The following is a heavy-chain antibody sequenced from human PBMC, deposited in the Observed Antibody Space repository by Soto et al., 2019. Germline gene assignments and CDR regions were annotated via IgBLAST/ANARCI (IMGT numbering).Heavy chain of an antibody. V-gene: IGHV1-2*02. J-gene: IGHJ6*01. CDR1: GYTFSDYY. CDR3: ARGPYYVPAYGMDV. Sequence: ASVKVSCKASGYTFSDYYIHWVRQAPGQGLEWMGWISPRSGSANFAQRFQGRVSMTRDTSITTAYMELRRLKSDDTAVYHCARGPYYVPAYGMDVWRQGTTVPVSS. CDR2: ISPRSGSA. D-gene: IGHD3-10*02.